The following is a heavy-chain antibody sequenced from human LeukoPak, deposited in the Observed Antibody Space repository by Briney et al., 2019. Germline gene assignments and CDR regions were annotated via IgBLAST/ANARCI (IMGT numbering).Heavy chain of an antibody. Sequence: GESLKISCKGSGYSFSKYWIAWVRQMPGKGLEWMGIIYPGDSDTRYSPSFEGHVTISADRSISTAYLQWSSLKATDTAMYYCARHVWDDCYFDYWGHGTVVTVSS. CDR1: GYSFSKYW. CDR2: IYPGDSDT. J-gene: IGHJ4*01. CDR3: ARHVWDDCYFDY. V-gene: IGHV5-51*01. D-gene: IGHD2-21*02.